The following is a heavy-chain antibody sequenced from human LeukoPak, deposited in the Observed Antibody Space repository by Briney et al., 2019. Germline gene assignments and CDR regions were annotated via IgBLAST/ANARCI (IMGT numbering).Heavy chain of an antibody. J-gene: IGHJ3*02. CDR2: IKSKTDGGTT. V-gene: IGHV3-15*01. D-gene: IGHD1-14*01. CDR3: TAFYWLSNRMRAFDI. CDR1: GFTFSNAW. Sequence: PGGSLRLSCAASGFTFSNAWMSWVRQAPGKGLEWVGRIKSKTDGGTTDYAAPVKGRFTISRDDSKNTLYLQMNSLKTEDTAVYYCTAFYWLSNRMRAFDIWGQGTMVTVSS.